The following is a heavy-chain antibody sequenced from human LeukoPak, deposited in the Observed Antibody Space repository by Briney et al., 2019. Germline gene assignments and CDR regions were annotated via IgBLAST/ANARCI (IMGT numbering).Heavy chain of an antibody. Sequence: GASVKVSCKVSGYTLTELSMHWVRQAPGKGLEWMGGFDPEDGETIYAQKFQGRVTMTEDTSTDTAYMELSSLRSEDTAVYYCATGPLYCSGGSCYSGYDYWGQGTLVTVSS. J-gene: IGHJ4*02. V-gene: IGHV1-24*01. D-gene: IGHD2-15*01. CDR3: ATGPLYCSGGSCYSGYDY. CDR2: FDPEDGET. CDR1: GYTLTELS.